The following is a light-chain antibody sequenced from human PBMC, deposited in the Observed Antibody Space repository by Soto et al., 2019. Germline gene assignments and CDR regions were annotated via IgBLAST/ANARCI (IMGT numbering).Light chain of an antibody. CDR2: EVT. V-gene: IGLV2-14*01. J-gene: IGLJ1*01. Sequence: QSVLTQPASVSGSPGQSITISCTGASSDVGLYDFVSWYQQHPGKAPKLLIYEVTYRPSGVSSRFSGSKSGNTASLTISGLQAEDEADYYCNSYTRFSTYVFG. CDR1: SSDVGLYDF. CDR3: NSYTRFSTYV.